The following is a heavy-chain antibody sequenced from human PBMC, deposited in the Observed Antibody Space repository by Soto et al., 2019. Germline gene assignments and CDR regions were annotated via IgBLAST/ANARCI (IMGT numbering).Heavy chain of an antibody. Sequence: PSETLSLTCTVSGGSITNYLWSWIRRSPGKGLEWIGYIYYSGTTNYNPSLMSRVTISVDTSKNHFSLKLTSVTAADTAVYYCARVYGSGSLTNWFDPWGRGTLVTVSS. CDR2: IYYSGTT. CDR3: ARVYGSGSLTNWFDP. J-gene: IGHJ5*02. V-gene: IGHV4-59*01. CDR1: GGSITNYL. D-gene: IGHD3-10*01.